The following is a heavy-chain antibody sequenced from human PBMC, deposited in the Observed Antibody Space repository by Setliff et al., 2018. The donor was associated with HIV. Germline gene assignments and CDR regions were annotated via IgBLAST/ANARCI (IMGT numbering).Heavy chain of an antibody. V-gene: IGHV4-38-2*01. CDR3: ARASGDTSKFVNYYYYYMDV. CDR2: INHGGST. CDR1: GYSISSGYY. D-gene: IGHD6-19*01. J-gene: IGHJ6*03. Sequence: SETLSLTCAVSGYSISSGYYWGWIRQPPGKGLEWIGDINHGGSTNYNPSLKSRVTISVDMSKNQISLKLSSVTAADTAVYYCARASGDTSKFVNYYYYYMDVWGKGTTVTVSS.